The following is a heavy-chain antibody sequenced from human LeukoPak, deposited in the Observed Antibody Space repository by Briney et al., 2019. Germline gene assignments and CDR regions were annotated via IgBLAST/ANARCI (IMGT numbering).Heavy chain of an antibody. CDR2: INHSGST. CDR1: GGSFSGYY. CDR3: ARGTLFTIAAAGTRFDP. D-gene: IGHD6-13*01. V-gene: IGHV4-34*01. Sequence: PSETLSLTCAVYGGSFSGYYWSWIRQPPGKGLEWIGEINHSGSTNYNPSLKSRVTISVDTSKNQFSLKLSSVIAADTAVYYCARGTLFTIAAAGTRFDPWGQGTLVTVSS. J-gene: IGHJ5*02.